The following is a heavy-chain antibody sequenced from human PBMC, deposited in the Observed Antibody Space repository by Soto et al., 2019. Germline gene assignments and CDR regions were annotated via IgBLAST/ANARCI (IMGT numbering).Heavy chain of an antibody. D-gene: IGHD3-3*02. CDR2: ISSSGNTI. Sequence: HPGGSLRLSCAASGFTFSAYDMNLVRQAPGKGLEWVSYISSSGNTIYYADSVKGRFTISRDNAKSTLFLQMNSLRVEDTAFYHCARSPFLECNWAQGTLVTSPQ. J-gene: IGHJ4*02. CDR1: GFTFSAYD. V-gene: IGHV3-48*03. CDR3: ARSPFLECN.